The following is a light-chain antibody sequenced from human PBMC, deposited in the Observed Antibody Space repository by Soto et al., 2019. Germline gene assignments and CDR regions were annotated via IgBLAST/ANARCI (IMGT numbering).Light chain of an antibody. CDR2: KAS. V-gene: IGKV1-5*03. Sequence: DIQMTQSPSTLSASVGDTVTITCRASQSIGRWLAWYQQKPGKAPELLMYKASTLQTGVPSRFSGSGSETEFSLTISSLQPDDFATYSCQQYNSSPYTFGQGTKLEVK. CDR1: QSIGRW. CDR3: QQYNSSPYT. J-gene: IGKJ2*01.